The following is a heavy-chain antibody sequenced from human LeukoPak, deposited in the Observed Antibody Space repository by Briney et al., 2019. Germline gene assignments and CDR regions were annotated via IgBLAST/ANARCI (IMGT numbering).Heavy chain of an antibody. D-gene: IGHD3-9*01. Sequence: GGSLRLSCAASGFAFRTYSMNWVRQAPGRGLEWISHISSSTSTEYYADSVKGRFTISRDNGKNSLYLQMSSLRDEDTALYYCARGYYDILTGPTRVLDYWGQGTLVPSPQ. J-gene: IGHJ4*02. CDR3: ARGYYDILTGPTRVLDY. CDR1: GFAFRTYS. V-gene: IGHV3-48*02. CDR2: ISSSTSTE.